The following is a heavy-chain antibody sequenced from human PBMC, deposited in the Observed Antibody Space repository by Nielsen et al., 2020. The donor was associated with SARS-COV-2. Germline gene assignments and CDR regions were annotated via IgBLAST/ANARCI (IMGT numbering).Heavy chain of an antibody. D-gene: IGHD1-1*01. J-gene: IGHJ6*02. CDR1: GGTFSSYV. CDR3: ARGGWRTGTTNYYYYGMDV. Sequence: SVKVSCKASGGTFSSYVISWVRQAPGQGLEWMGGIIPIFGTANYAQKFQGRVTITADKSTSTAYMELSSLRSEDTAVYYCARGGWRTGTTNYYYYGMDVWGQGTTVTVSS. V-gene: IGHV1-69*06. CDR2: IIPIFGTA.